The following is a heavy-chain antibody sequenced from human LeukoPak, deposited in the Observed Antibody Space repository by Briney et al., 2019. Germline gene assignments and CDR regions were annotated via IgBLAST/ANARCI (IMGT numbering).Heavy chain of an antibody. CDR1: GGSITTYY. CDR2: LYYSGST. J-gene: IGHJ4*02. CDR3: ARGGNWGSYFDY. D-gene: IGHD3-16*01. V-gene: IGHV4-59*01. Sequence: SETPSLTCTVSGGSITTYYWSWIRQPPGKGLEWIGYLYYSGSTNYNPSLKSRVTTSVDTSENQFSLNLSSVTAADTAVYFCARGGNWGSYFDYWGQGTLVTVSS.